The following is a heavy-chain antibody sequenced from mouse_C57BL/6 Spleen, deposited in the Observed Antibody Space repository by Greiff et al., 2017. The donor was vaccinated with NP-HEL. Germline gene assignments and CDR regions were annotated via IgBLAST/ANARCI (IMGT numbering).Heavy chain of an antibody. J-gene: IGHJ2*01. CDR1: GYTFTSYW. CDR2: IDPSDSYT. Sequence: QVQLKQPGAELVRPGTSVKLSCKASGYTFTSYWMHWVTQRPGQGLEWIGVIDPSDSYTNYNQKFKGKATLTVDTSSSTAYMQLSSLTSEDSAVYYCARRMGYYGNYHFDYWGKGTTLTVSS. V-gene: IGHV1-59*01. CDR3: ARRMGYYGNYHFDY. D-gene: IGHD2-1*01.